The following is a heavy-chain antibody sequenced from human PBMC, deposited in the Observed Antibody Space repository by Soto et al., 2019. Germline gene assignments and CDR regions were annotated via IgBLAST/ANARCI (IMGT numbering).Heavy chain of an antibody. CDR3: ARVFSAGKGYSPDF. Sequence: GGSVRLSCAASGFTFSSFAMSWVRQAPGKGLDLVSAISGSGGSTYSADSVKGRFTISRDNSKNTLYLQMSSLRAEDTAVYYCARVFSAGKGYSPDFWGQGSLVTVSS. CDR1: GFTFSSFA. V-gene: IGHV3-23*01. D-gene: IGHD6-13*01. CDR2: ISGSGGST. J-gene: IGHJ4*02.